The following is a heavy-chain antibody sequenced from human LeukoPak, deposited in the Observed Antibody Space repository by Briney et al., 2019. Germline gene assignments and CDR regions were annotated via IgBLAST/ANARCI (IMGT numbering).Heavy chain of an antibody. CDR1: GGSISSYY. Sequence: PSETLSLTCTVSGGSISSYYWSWIRQPPGKGLEWIGYIYYSGSTNYNASLKSQVTISVDKSKNQFPLKLSSVTAADTAVYYCARVGEGVFDPWGQGTLVTVSS. D-gene: IGHD1-26*01. CDR3: ARVGEGVFDP. V-gene: IGHV4-59*01. CDR2: IYYSGST. J-gene: IGHJ5*02.